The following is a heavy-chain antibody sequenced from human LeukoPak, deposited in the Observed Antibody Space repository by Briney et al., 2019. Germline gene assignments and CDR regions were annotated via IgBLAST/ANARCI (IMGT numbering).Heavy chain of an antibody. D-gene: IGHD4-17*01. V-gene: IGHV3-33*01. CDR1: GFTFSSYG. J-gene: IGHJ6*02. Sequence: GGSLRLSCAASGFTFSSYGMHWVRQAPGKGLEWVAVIWYDGSNKYYADSVKGRFTISRDNSKNTLYLQMNSLRAEDTAVYYCARDPALDGDYVPYGMDVWGQGTTVTVSS. CDR2: IWYDGSNK. CDR3: ARDPALDGDYVPYGMDV.